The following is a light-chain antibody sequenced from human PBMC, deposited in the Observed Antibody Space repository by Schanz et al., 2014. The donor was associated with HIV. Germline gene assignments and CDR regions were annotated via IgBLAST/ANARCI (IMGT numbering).Light chain of an antibody. CDR2: ATS. V-gene: IGKV3-20*01. CDR1: QRLSSSY. CDR3: HHYGDSRGT. J-gene: IGKJ4*02. Sequence: EIVLTQSPGTLSLSPGERATLSCGASQRLSSSYLAWYQQKRDQPPRLVIYATSTRAAGIPDRFSGTGSGTDFTLTISSLEPEDFAVYYCHHYGDSRGTFGGGTEVDI.